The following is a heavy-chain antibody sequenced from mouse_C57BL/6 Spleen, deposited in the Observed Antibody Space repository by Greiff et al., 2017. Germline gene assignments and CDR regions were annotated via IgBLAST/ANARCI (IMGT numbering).Heavy chain of an antibody. CDR2: ISNLAYSI. J-gene: IGHJ4*01. V-gene: IGHV5-15*04. CDR3: ARHDYYGSSSYAMDY. CDR1: GFTFSDYG. D-gene: IGHD1-1*01. Sequence: EVMLVESGGGLVQPGGSLKLSCAASGFTFSDYGMAWVRQAPRQGPEWVAFISNLAYSIYYADTVTGRFTISRENAKNTLYLEMSSLRSEDTAMYYCARHDYYGSSSYAMDYWGQGTSVTVSS.